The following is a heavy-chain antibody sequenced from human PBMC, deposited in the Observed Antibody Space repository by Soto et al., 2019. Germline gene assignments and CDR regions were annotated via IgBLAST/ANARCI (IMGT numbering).Heavy chain of an antibody. D-gene: IGHD6-13*01. J-gene: IGHJ4*02. V-gene: IGHV1-3*01. CDR2: INAGNGNT. CDR1: GYTFTSYA. Sequence: QVQLVQSGAEVKKPGASVKVSCKASGYTFTSYAMHWVRQAPGQRLEWMGWINAGNGNTKYSQKFQGRVTITRDTSASTAYMELSSLRSEDTAVYDCARDVAAAGTVDYWGQGTLVTVSS. CDR3: ARDVAAAGTVDY.